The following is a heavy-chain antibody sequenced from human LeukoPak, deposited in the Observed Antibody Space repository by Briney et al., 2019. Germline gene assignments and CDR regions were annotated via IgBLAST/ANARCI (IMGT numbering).Heavy chain of an antibody. Sequence: GGSLRLSCVASGFTFGKYWMSWVRQAPGKGLEWVAVISYDGSNKYYADSVKGRFTISRDNSKNTLYLQMNSLRAEDTAVYYCARDSSGWYDNWFDPWGQGTLVTVSS. CDR3: ARDSSGWYDNWFDP. J-gene: IGHJ5*02. CDR1: GFTFGKYW. V-gene: IGHV3-30*03. D-gene: IGHD6-19*01. CDR2: ISYDGSNK.